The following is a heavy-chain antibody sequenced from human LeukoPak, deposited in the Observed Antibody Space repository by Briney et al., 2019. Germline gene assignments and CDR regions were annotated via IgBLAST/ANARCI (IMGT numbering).Heavy chain of an antibody. J-gene: IGHJ4*02. D-gene: IGHD3-16*02. CDR1: GGSISSYY. V-gene: IGHV4-59*08. Sequence: SETLSLTCTVSGGSISSYYWIWIRQPPGKGLEWIGFIHNSGSTNYNPSLKSRVTTSMDTSKNQFSLSLSSVTAADTAVYYCARGHYFWGSYPPFDYWGQGTLVTVSS. CDR3: ARGHYFWGSYPPFDY. CDR2: IHNSGST.